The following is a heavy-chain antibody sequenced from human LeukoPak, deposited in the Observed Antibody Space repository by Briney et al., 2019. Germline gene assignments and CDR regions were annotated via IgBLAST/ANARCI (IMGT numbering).Heavy chain of an antibody. CDR2: ICYSGST. V-gene: IGHV4-59*01. J-gene: IGHJ4*02. D-gene: IGHD3-10*01. CDR3: ARDRELLPHYFDY. CDR1: GGSISSYY. Sequence: PSETLSLTCTVSGGSISSYYWSWIRQPPGKGLEWIGYICYSGSTNYNPSLKSRVTISVDTSKNQFSLKLSSVTAADTAVYYCARDRELLPHYFDYWGQGTLVTVSS.